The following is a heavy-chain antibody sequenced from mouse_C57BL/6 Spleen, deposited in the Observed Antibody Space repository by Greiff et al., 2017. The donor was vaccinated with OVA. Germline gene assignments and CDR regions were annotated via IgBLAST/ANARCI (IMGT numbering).Heavy chain of an antibody. CDR2: IDPSDSYT. J-gene: IGHJ2*01. CDR1: GYTFTSYW. CDR3: ARLGRNYFDY. V-gene: IGHV1-69*01. D-gene: IGHD4-1*01. Sequence: QVQLKQPGAELVMPGASVKLSCKASGYTFTSYWMHWVKQRPGQGLEWIGEIDPSDSYTNYNQKFKGKSTLTVDKSSSTAYMQLSSLTSEDSAVYYCARLGRNYFDYWGQGTTLTVSS.